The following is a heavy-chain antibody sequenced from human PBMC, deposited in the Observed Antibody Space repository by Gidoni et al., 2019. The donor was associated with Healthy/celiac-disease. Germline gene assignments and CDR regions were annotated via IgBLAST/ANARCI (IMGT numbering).Heavy chain of an antibody. CDR3: ARGLVSSGYYPGFFDY. CDR1: GCPFSSYW. V-gene: IGHV3-7*01. Sequence: EVQLVESGGGLVQPGGSLRLSCTASGCPFSSYWMSWVRQAPGKGLEWVANIKEDGSEKYYVDSVKGRFTISRDNAKNSLYLQMNSLRAEDTAVYYCARGLVSSGYYPGFFDYWGQGTLVTVSS. D-gene: IGHD3-22*01. CDR2: IKEDGSEK. J-gene: IGHJ4*02.